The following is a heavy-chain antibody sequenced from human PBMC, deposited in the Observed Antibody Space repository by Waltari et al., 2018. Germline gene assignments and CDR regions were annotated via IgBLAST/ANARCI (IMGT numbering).Heavy chain of an antibody. V-gene: IGHV3-23*01. CDR1: GFTFSSYA. D-gene: IGHD4-17*01. Sequence: EVQMLESGGGLVQPGGSLRLSCAASGFTFSSYAMIWVRQAPGKGLDWVSAITSGGSTYSADSVKGRFTISRDKNTLYLQMNSLRAEDTAVYYCAKDPNGDYIGAFDFWGQGTVVTVSS. J-gene: IGHJ3*01. CDR2: ITSGGST. CDR3: AKDPNGDYIGAFDF.